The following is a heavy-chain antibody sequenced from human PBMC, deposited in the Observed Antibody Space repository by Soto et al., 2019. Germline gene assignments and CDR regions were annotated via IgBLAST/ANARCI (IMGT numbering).Heavy chain of an antibody. Sequence: QVQLVQSGAEVKKPGASVKVSCKASGYTFTGYYMHWVRQAPGQGLEWMGWINPNSGGTNYAQKFQGWVTMTRDTSISTVYMELSRLRSDDTAVYYCARDGPWGYCSGGSCYSGLFDYWGQGTLVTVSS. J-gene: IGHJ4*02. CDR2: INPNSGGT. D-gene: IGHD2-15*01. V-gene: IGHV1-2*04. CDR3: ARDGPWGYCSGGSCYSGLFDY. CDR1: GYTFTGYY.